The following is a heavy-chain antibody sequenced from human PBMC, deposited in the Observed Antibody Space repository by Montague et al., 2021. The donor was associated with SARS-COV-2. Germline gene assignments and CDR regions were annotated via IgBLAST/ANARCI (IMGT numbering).Heavy chain of an antibody. CDR2: IDWDDDK. CDR3: AWETGTTVSLDY. Sequence: PALAKPTQTLTLTCTFSGFSLSTSGMCVSWIRQPPGKALEWLARIDWDDDKYYSTSLKTRLTISKDTSKNQVVLTMTNMDPVDTATYYCAWETGTTVSLDYWGQGTLVTVSS. D-gene: IGHD1-7*01. J-gene: IGHJ4*02. V-gene: IGHV2-70*11. CDR1: GFSLSTSGMC.